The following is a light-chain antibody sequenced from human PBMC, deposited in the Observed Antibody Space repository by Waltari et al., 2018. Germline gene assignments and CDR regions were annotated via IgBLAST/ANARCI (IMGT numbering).Light chain of an antibody. J-gene: IGKJ4*01. V-gene: IGKV3-11*01. Sequence: IVLTQSPATLSLSPGERATRSCRASQSVSSYLAWYQQKPGQAPRLLIYDASNRATGIPARFSGSGSGTDFTLTISSLEPEDFAVYDCQQRSNWLTFGGGTKVEIK. CDR1: QSVSSY. CDR3: QQRSNWLT. CDR2: DAS.